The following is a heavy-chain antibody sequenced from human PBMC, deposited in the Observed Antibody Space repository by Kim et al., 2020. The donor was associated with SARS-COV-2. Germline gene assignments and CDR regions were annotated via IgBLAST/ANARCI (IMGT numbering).Heavy chain of an antibody. D-gene: IGHD2-15*01. CDR3: ARDRVGGNLDY. J-gene: IGHJ4*02. Sequence: SVKVSCKASGGTFSSYAISWVRQAPGQGLEWMGRIIPILGIANYAQKFQGRVTITADKSTSTAYMELSSLRSEDTAVYYCARDRVGGNLDYWGQGTLVTVSS. CDR1: GGTFSSYA. V-gene: IGHV1-69*04. CDR2: IIPILGIA.